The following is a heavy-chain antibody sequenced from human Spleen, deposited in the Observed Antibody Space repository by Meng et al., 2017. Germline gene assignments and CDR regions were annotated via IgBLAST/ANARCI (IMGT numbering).Heavy chain of an antibody. Sequence: GGSLRLSCAASGFTFSSYAMSWVRQAPGKGLEWVSAISGSGGSTYYADSVKGRFTISRDNSKNTLYLQMNSLRAEDTAVYSCAKLRVLGAYSSSWGDGMDVWGQGTTVTVSS. J-gene: IGHJ6*02. V-gene: IGHV3-23*01. CDR1: GFTFSSYA. CDR2: ISGSGGST. CDR3: AKLRVLGAYSSSWGDGMDV. D-gene: IGHD6-13*01.